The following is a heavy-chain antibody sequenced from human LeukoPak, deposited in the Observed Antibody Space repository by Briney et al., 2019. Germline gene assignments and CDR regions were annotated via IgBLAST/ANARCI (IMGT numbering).Heavy chain of an antibody. D-gene: IGHD1-7*01. J-gene: IGHJ3*02. CDR2: IWYDGSNK. Sequence: GGSLRLSCAASGFSFGTYAMSWVRQAPGKGLEWVAVIWYDGSNKYYADSVKGRFTISRDNSKNTLYLQMNSLRAEDTAVYYCAREITGTTFDAFDIWGQGTMVTVSS. CDR3: AREITGTTFDAFDI. CDR1: GFSFGTYA. V-gene: IGHV3-33*08.